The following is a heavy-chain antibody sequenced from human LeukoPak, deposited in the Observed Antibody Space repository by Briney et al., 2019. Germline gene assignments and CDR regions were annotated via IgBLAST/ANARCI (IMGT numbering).Heavy chain of an antibody. Sequence: GGSLRLSCAASGFTFSRYAMHWVRQAPGKGLEWVAVISYDGSNEYYADSVKGRFTISRDSSENTLYLQMNSLRVEDTAVYYCRALPPDYWGQGTLVTVSS. V-gene: IGHV3-30-3*01. CDR2: ISYDGSNE. J-gene: IGHJ4*02. CDR3: RALPPDY. CDR1: GFTFSRYA.